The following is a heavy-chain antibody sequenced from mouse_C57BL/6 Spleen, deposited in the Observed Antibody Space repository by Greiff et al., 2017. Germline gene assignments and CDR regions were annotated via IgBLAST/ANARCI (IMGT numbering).Heavy chain of an antibody. J-gene: IGHJ1*03. CDR2: IYPSDSET. Sequence: VQLQQPGAELVRPGSSVKLSCKASGYTFTSYWMHWVKQRPIQGLEWIGKIYPSDSETNYNQKFKDKATLTVDKSSSTAYMQRSSLTSASSAVYYVARAGVVDDGWYLDVWSTGTTVTVSS. CDR3: ARAGVVDDGWYLDV. CDR1: GYTFTSYW. D-gene: IGHD2-3*01. V-gene: IGHV1-52*01.